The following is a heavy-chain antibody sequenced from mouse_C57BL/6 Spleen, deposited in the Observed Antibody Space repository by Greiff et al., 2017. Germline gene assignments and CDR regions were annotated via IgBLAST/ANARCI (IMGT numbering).Heavy chain of an antibody. D-gene: IGHD1-1*01. Sequence: QVQLQQPGAELVKPGASVKLSCKASGYTFTSYWMHWVKQRPGQGLEWIGMIHPNSGSTNYNEKFKSKATLTVDKSSSTAYMQLSSLTSEDSAVYYCARGGTTVVATWKDYFDYWGQGTTLTVSS. CDR2: IHPNSGST. V-gene: IGHV1-64*01. J-gene: IGHJ2*01. CDR1: GYTFTSYW. CDR3: ARGGTTVVATWKDYFDY.